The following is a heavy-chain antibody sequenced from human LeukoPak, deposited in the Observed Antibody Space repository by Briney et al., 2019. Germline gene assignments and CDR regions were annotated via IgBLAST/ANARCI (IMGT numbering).Heavy chain of an antibody. V-gene: IGHV3-23*01. CDR1: GFTFSSYA. CDR3: AKDAVPLAAADSYYYYYGMDV. J-gene: IGHJ6*02. CDR2: ISGSVGST. Sequence: SGGSLRLSCAASGFTFSSYAMSWVRQAPGKGLEWVSAISGSVGSTYYADSVKGRFTISRDNSKNTLYLQMNSLRAEDTAVYYCAKDAVPLAAADSYYYYYGMDVWGQGTTVTVSS. D-gene: IGHD6-13*01.